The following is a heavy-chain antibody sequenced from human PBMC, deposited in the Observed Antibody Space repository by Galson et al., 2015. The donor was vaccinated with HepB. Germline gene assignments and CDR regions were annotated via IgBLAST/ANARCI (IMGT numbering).Heavy chain of an antibody. CDR3: AKDYVAGYSSSWYPTPFDY. V-gene: IGHV3-23*01. Sequence: SLRLSCAASGFTFSSYAMSWVRQAPGKGLEWVSAISGSGGSTYYADSVKGRFTISRDNSKNTLYLQMNSLRAEDTAVYYCAKDYVAGYSSSWYPTPFDYWGQGTLVTVSS. CDR1: GFTFSSYA. J-gene: IGHJ4*02. CDR2: ISGSGGST. D-gene: IGHD6-13*01.